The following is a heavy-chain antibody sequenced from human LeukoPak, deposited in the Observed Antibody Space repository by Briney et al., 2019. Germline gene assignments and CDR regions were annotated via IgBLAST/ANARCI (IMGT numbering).Heavy chain of an antibody. D-gene: IGHD2-21*02. CDR2: INAGNGNT. J-gene: IGHJ4*02. CDR3: ARGWGIVVVTAQFDY. CDR1: GYTFTSYA. Sequence: GASVKVSCKASGYTFTSYAMHWVRQAPGQRLEWMGWINAGNGNTKYSQKFQGRVTITRDTSASTAYMELSSLRSEDTAVYYCARGWGIVVVTAQFDYWGQGTPVTVSS. V-gene: IGHV1-3*01.